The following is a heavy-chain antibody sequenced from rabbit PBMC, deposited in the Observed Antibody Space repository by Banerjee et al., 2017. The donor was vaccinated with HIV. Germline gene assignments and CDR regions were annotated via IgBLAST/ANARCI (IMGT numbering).Heavy chain of an antibody. J-gene: IGHJ6*01. V-gene: IGHV1S45*01. CDR1: GFSFSSSYY. CDR3: ARDGSGWGADFAL. Sequence: QEQLEESGGDLVKPGASLTLTCTASGFSFSSSYYMCWVRQAPGKGLEWIACIYSGSSGKTHYASWANGRFTISSHNAQNTLYLQLNSLTAADTATYFCARDGSGWGADFALWGPGTLVTVS. CDR2: IYSGSSGKT. D-gene: IGHD4-1*01.